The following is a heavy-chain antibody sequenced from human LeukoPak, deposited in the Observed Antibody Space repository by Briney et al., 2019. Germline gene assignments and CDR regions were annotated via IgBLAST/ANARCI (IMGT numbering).Heavy chain of an antibody. CDR2: ISGSGGST. D-gene: IGHD3-22*01. V-gene: IGHV3-23*01. CDR1: GFTVSRNY. J-gene: IGHJ4*02. CDR3: AKDRFYYDSSGYLNYFDY. Sequence: GGSLRLSCAASGFTVSRNYMSWVRQAPGKGLEWVSAISGSGGSTYYADSVKGRFTVSRDNSKNTLYLQMNSLRAEDTAVYYCAKDRFYYDSSGYLNYFDYWGQGTLVTVSS.